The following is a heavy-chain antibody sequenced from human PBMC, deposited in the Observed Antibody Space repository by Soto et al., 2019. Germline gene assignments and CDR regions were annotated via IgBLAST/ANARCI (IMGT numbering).Heavy chain of an antibody. CDR1: GFTFNVYG. Sequence: PGGSLRLSCVASGFTFNVYGMNWVRQVPGKGLEWLSFITSSSSTINYADSMKGRFTVSRDNGKNSLYLQMNNLRAEDTAIYYCVRAPLDYWGRGTLVTVSS. J-gene: IGHJ4*02. CDR3: VRAPLDY. V-gene: IGHV3-48*04. CDR2: ITSSSSTI.